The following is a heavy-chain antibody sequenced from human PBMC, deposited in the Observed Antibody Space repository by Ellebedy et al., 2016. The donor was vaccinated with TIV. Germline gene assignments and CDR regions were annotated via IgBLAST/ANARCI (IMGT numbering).Heavy chain of an antibody. CDR1: GFIFSNYW. V-gene: IGHV3-7*03. CDR2: IKQDGSEK. J-gene: IGHJ4*02. CDR3: ARDRHSYSGYDALDY. D-gene: IGHD5-12*01. Sequence: GGSLRLSCAASGFIFSNYWMSWVRQAPGKGLEWVANIKQDGSEKYYVDSVKGRFTISRDNAKNSLYLQMNGLRAEDSAVYYCARDRHSYSGYDALDYWGQGTLVTVSS.